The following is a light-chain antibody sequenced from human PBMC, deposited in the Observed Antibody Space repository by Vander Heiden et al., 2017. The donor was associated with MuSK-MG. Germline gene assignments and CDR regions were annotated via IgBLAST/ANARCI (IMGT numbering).Light chain of an antibody. V-gene: IGLV2-14*01. CDR3: CSYTNSSTLDWV. Sequence: QSALTQPASVSGSPGQSITISCTGTSSDVGGYNYVSWYQQHPGKAPKLRIYDGSNRPSVVSNRFSCSKSGNTDSLTISGLQAEDEAEYDCCSYTNSSTLDWVFGGGTKLTVL. J-gene: IGLJ3*02. CDR1: SSDVGGYNY. CDR2: DGS.